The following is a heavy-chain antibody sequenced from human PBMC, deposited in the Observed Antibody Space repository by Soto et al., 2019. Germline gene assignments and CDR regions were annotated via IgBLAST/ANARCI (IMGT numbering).Heavy chain of an antibody. D-gene: IGHD2-2*01. CDR2: ISAYNGNT. Sequence: ASVKVSCKASGYTFTSYGISWVRQAPGQGLEWMGWISAYNGNTNYAQKLQGRVTMTTDTSTSTAYMELRSLRSDDTAVYYCARDPAYCSSTSCQPSGWFDPWGQGTLVTVSS. J-gene: IGHJ5*02. V-gene: IGHV1-18*01. CDR1: GYTFTSYG. CDR3: ARDPAYCSSTSCQPSGWFDP.